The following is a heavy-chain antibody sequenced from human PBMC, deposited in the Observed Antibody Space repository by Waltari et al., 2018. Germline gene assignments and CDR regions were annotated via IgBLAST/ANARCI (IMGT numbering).Heavy chain of an antibody. Sequence: EVQLVESGGGLVKPGGSLRLSCAASGFTFSSYSMNWVRQAPGKGLEWVSSISSSSSYIYYADSVKGRFTIARDNAKNSLYLQMNSLRAEDTAVYYCARGTRSTMVQGVISYWGQGTLVTVSS. V-gene: IGHV3-21*01. J-gene: IGHJ4*02. D-gene: IGHD3-10*01. CDR3: ARGTRSTMVQGVISY. CDR2: ISSSSSYI. CDR1: GFTFSSYS.